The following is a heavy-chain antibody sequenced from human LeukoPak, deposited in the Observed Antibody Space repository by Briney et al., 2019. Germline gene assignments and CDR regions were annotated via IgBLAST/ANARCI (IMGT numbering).Heavy chain of an antibody. CDR3: ARERGSYFGGYNWFDP. Sequence: ASVKVSCKASGYTFTGYYIHWVRQAPGQGLEWMGWINPNSGGTNYIQKFQGRVIMTRDTSISTAYMELSRLRSDDTAVYYCARERGSYFGGYNWFDPWGQGTLVTVSS. J-gene: IGHJ5*02. V-gene: IGHV1-2*02. CDR2: INPNSGGT. D-gene: IGHD1-26*01. CDR1: GYTFTGYY.